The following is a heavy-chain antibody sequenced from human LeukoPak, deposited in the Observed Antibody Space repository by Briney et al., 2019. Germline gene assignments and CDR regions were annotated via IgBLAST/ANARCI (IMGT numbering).Heavy chain of an antibody. D-gene: IGHD1-26*01. CDR3: ARDGGAELMSALDY. CDR1: GFTFSSYS. CDR2: ISSSSSYI. J-gene: IGHJ4*02. V-gene: IGHV3-21*01. Sequence: PGGSLRLSCAASGFTFSSYSMNWVRQAPGKGLEWVSSISSSSSYIYYADSVKGRFTISRDNAKNSLYLQMNSLRAEDTAVYYCARDGGAELMSALDYWGQGILVTVSS.